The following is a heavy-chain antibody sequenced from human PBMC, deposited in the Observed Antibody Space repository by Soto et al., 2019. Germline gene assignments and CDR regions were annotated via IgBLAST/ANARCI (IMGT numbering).Heavy chain of an antibody. CDR2: IRTIHSAL. Sequence: GGSLRLCCGCSRFTFSDYVMNWVRHSPGTCLEWISYIRTIHSALTYAASVKGRFTISRDNAKNSMYLQMNSLKDEDTAVYYCARDHSYAFDNWGQGTPVTVSS. J-gene: IGHJ4*02. V-gene: IGHV3-48*02. CDR3: ARDHSYAFDN. CDR1: RFTFSDYV. D-gene: IGHD5-18*01.